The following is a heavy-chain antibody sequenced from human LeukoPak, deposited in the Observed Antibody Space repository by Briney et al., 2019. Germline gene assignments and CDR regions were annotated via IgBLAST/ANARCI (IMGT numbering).Heavy chain of an antibody. Sequence: GGSLRLSCTASGFTFSYYWITCVPQAPGKGLEGVVSIKQDGSEKWYVDSVKGRFTISRDNAKNSVYLQMNNLRAEDTAVYYCLRDRGYSTYDCWGQGTLVTVSS. CDR2: IKQDGSEK. J-gene: IGHJ4*02. D-gene: IGHD6-13*01. CDR3: LRDRGYSTYDC. CDR1: GFTFSYYW. V-gene: IGHV3-7*01.